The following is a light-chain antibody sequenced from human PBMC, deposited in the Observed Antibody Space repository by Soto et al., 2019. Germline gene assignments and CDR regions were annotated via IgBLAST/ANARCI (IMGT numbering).Light chain of an antibody. CDR1: QIIPSDTY. Sequence: EIVLTQSTGTRSLSPGDRATLSCRASQIIPSDTYLAWYQRKPGHAPMLLIYGALTRATGIPDRFSVSGSVTDFTLTISHLKPGDIAVYYCLQYGGLPRTFGQGTKVEMK. J-gene: IGKJ1*01. CDR3: LQYGGLPRT. V-gene: IGKV3-20*01. CDR2: GAL.